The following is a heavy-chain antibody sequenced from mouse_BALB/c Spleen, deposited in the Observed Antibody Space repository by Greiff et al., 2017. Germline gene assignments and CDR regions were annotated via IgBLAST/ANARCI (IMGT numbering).Heavy chain of an antibody. D-gene: IGHD2-4*01. CDR2: ISDGGSYT. V-gene: IGHV5-4*02. CDR1: GFTFSDYY. CDR3: ARRGIYYDYDFDY. J-gene: IGHJ2*01. Sequence: EVQGVESGGGLVKPGGSLKLSCAASGFTFSDYYMYWVRQTPEKRLEWVATISDGGSYTYYPDSVKGRFTISRDNAKNNLYLQMSSLKSEDTAMYYCARRGIYYDYDFDYWGQGTTLTVSS.